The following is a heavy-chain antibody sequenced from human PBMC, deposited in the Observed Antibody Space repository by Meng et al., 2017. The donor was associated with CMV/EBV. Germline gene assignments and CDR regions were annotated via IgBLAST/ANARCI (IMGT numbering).Heavy chain of an antibody. J-gene: IGHJ4*02. CDR2: IKQDGSEK. V-gene: IGHV3-7*01. D-gene: IGHD1-26*01. Sequence: GGSLRLSCAASGFTFSSYWMSWVRQAPGKGLKWVANIKQDGSEKYYVDSVKGRFTISRDNAKNSLYLQMNSLRAEDTAVYYCARNLALYDYSLLVGATVEDYWGQGTLVTVSS. CDR1: GFTFSSYW. CDR3: ARNLALYDYSLLVGATVEDY.